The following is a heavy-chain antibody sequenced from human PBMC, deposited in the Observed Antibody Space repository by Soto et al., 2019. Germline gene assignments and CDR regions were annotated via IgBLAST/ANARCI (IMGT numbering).Heavy chain of an antibody. CDR1: GYNFTSYW. CDR2: IYPGDSDT. CDR3: AKSMAPLIAVAGTGAFDI. V-gene: IGHV5-51*01. D-gene: IGHD6-19*01. Sequence: GESLKISCKGSGYNFTSYWIGWVRQMPGKGLEWMGIIYPGDSDTRYSPSFQGQVTISADKSISTAYLQWSSLKASDTAMYYCAKSMAPLIAVAGTGAFDIWGQGAMVTVSS. J-gene: IGHJ3*02.